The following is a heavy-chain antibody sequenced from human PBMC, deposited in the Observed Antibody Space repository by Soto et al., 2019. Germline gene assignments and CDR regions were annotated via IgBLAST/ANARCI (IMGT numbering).Heavy chain of an antibody. V-gene: IGHV3-53*01. J-gene: IGHJ6*01. CDR1: GFTVRSNY. CDR3: AKGRGYSYYYGVGA. CDR2: IYSGGST. Sequence: GGSLRLSCAASGFTVRSNYLSWVRQVPGKGLEWVSVIYSGGSTHYADSVKGRFTISRDNSKSTLYLQMNSLRAEDTALYYCAKGRGYSYYYGVGACGEGTTV.